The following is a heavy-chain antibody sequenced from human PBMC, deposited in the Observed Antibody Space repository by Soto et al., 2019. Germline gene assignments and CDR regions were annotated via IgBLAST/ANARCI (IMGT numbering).Heavy chain of an antibody. CDR2: IWFDGGNE. Sequence: GFLRPSCAASGFPFSAYGIHLVRQAPGKGLQWVAVIWFDGGNEYYADSVRGRFTISRDNSKNTLYLQMNSLTDEDTAVYYCARDSGGSGYEFDYWGQGTLVTVSS. CDR3: ARDSGGSGYEFDY. V-gene: IGHV3-33*01. J-gene: IGHJ4*02. D-gene: IGHD3-22*01. CDR1: GFPFSAYG.